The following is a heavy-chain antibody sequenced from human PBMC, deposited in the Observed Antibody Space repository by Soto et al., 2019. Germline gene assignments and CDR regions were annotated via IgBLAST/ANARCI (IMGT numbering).Heavy chain of an antibody. J-gene: IGHJ6*02. V-gene: IGHV1-18*01. CDR2: ISAYNGNT. D-gene: IGHD3-3*01. Sequence: QVQLVQSGAEVKKPGASVKVSCKASGYTFTSYGISWVRQAPGQGLEWMGWISAYNGNTNYAQKLQGRVTITTDTSTSTAYMELRSLRSDDTAVYYCARGLNYDFWSGWGSEYYYYGMDVWGQGTTVTVSS. CDR1: GYTFTSYG. CDR3: ARGLNYDFWSGWGSEYYYYGMDV.